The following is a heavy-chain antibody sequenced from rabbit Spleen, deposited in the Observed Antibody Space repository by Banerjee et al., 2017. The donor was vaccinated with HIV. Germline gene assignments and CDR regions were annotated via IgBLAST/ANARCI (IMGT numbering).Heavy chain of an antibody. V-gene: IGHV1S40*01. CDR1: GFDLSSTYY. D-gene: IGHD3-1*01. CDR3: ARDLASVVGWNFNL. J-gene: IGHJ4*01. CDR2: IDTNDGDT. Sequence: QSLEESGGDLVKPGTSLTLTCKASGFDLSSTYYMCWVRQAPGKGLEWIACIDTNDGDTDYANWARGRFTISETSSTTVTLQMTSLTVSDTATYFCARDLASVVGWNFNLWGPGTLVTVS.